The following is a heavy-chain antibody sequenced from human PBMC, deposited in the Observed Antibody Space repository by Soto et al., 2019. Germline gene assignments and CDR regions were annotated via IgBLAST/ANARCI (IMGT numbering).Heavy chain of an antibody. CDR1: GVSISSGGYY. D-gene: IGHD6-6*01. CDR3: ARVTGLPYSSCNFDY. Sequence: PSETLSLTCTVSGVSISSGGYYWSWIRQHPGKGLEWIGYIYYSGSTYYNPSLKSRVTISVDTSKNQFSLKLSSVTAADTAVYYCARVTGLPYSSCNFDYWGQGTLVTVSS. CDR2: IYYSGST. V-gene: IGHV4-31*03. J-gene: IGHJ4*02.